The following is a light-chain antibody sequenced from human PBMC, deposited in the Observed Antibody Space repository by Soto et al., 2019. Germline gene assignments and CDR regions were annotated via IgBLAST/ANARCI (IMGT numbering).Light chain of an antibody. J-gene: IGKJ5*01. Sequence: EIVLTQSPATLSVSPGERATLSCRASQSVSSYLAWYQQKPGQAPRLLIYDASNRATGIPARFSGSGSGTDFTRTISSLEPEDFAVYYCQQRSNWPTFGQGTRLEIK. CDR1: QSVSSY. CDR3: QQRSNWPT. V-gene: IGKV3-11*01. CDR2: DAS.